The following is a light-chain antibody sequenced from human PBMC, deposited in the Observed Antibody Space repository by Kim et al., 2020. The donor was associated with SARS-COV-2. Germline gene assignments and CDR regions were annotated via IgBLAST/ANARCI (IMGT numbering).Light chain of an antibody. CDR2: GKN. V-gene: IGLV3-19*01. Sequence: SSELTQDPAVSVALGQTVRITCQGDSLRSYYATWYQQKPGQATIVVIYGKNNRPSGIPDRFSGPSSGNTASLTITGTQAGVEADYYCNSRDSNDNVVFGG. J-gene: IGLJ2*01. CDR3: NSRDSNDNVV. CDR1: SLRSYY.